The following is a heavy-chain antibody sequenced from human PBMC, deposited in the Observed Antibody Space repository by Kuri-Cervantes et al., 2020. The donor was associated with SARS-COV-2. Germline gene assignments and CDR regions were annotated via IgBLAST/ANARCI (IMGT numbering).Heavy chain of an antibody. CDR2: ISWNSGSV. V-gene: IGHV3-9*01. CDR3: ARVIPAAILLTGSGSNWFDP. D-gene: IGHD2-2*01. Sequence: LSLTCAASGFTFDDYAMHWVRQAPGKGLEWVSGISWNSGSVGYADSVKGRFTISRDNAKNSLYLQMNSLRAEDTAVYYCARVIPAAILLTGSGSNWFDPWGQGTLVTVSS. J-gene: IGHJ5*02. CDR1: GFTFDDYA.